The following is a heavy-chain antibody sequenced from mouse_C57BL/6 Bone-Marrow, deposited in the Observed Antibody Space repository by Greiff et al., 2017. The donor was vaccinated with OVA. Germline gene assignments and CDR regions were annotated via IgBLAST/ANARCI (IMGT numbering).Heavy chain of an antibody. Sequence: VQLKESGAELARPGASVKLSCKASGYTFTSCGISWVKQRTGQGLEWIGEIYPRSGNTYYNEKFKGKATLTADKSSSTAYMELRSLTSEDSAVYFCARSPLLCLDYWGQGTTLTVSS. J-gene: IGHJ2*01. D-gene: IGHD2-1*01. CDR3: ARSPLLCLDY. CDR2: IYPRSGNT. CDR1: GYTFTSCG. V-gene: IGHV1-81*01.